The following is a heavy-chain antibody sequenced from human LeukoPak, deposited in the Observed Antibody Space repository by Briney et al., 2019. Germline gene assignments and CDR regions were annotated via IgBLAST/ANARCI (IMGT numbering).Heavy chain of an antibody. J-gene: IGHJ6*03. CDR1: GGSIGTYY. CDR2: IYVTGT. Sequence: SETLSLTCTVSGGSIGTYYWSWIRQSSGKGLEWIGYIYVTGTRYNPYLQSRVTISVDRSRNQFFLKMSSVTAADTAVYYCARHIGGGIEDMDVWGKGTKVIVSS. V-gene: IGHV4-59*08. D-gene: IGHD3-16*02. CDR3: ARHIGGGIEDMDV.